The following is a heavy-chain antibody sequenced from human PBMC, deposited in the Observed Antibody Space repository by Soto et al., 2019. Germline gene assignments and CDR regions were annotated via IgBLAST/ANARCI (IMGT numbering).Heavy chain of an antibody. Sequence: EVQLLESGGGLVQPGGSLRLSCAASGFTFSSYAMSWVRQAPGKGLEWVSGISGSAGSTYHAASVKGRFTISRDTARNTMYLQMNRLRAEDTSVYYCAKVQGIFSVVIPSYYWGQGTPVTGSA. V-gene: IGHV3-23*01. D-gene: IGHD3-3*01. CDR1: GFTFSSYA. J-gene: IGHJ4*02. CDR2: ISGSAGST. CDR3: AKVQGIFSVVIPSYY.